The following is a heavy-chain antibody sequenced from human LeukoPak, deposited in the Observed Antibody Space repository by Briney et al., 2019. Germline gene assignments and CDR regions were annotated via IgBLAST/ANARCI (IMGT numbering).Heavy chain of an antibody. CDR3: AKDETYYDFWSGPDY. CDR2: IRYDGSNK. CDR1: GFTFGDYA. Sequence: GGSLRLSCTAFGFTFGDYAMSWVRQAPGKGLEWVAFIRYDGSNKYYADSAKGRFTISRDNSKNTLYLQMNSLRAEDTAVYYCAKDETYYDFWSGPDYWGQGTLVTVSS. D-gene: IGHD3-3*01. J-gene: IGHJ4*02. V-gene: IGHV3-30*02.